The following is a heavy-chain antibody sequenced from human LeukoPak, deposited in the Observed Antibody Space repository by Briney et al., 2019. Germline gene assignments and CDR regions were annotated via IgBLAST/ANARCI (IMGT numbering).Heavy chain of an antibody. CDR1: GFTFDDYA. V-gene: IGHV3-9*01. CDR2: ISWNSGSL. Sequence: GGSLRLSCAASGFTFDDYAMHWVRQAPGKGLEWVSGISWNSGSLGYADSVKGRFTISRDNAKNSLYLQMNSLRAEDTALYYCAKDKGWGSIDYWGQGTLVTVSS. J-gene: IGHJ4*02. CDR3: AKDKGWGSIDY. D-gene: IGHD7-27*01.